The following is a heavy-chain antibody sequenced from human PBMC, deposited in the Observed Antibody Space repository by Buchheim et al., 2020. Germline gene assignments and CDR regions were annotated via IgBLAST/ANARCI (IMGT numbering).Heavy chain of an antibody. Sequence: EVQLVESGGGLVKPGGSLRLSCAASGITFSNAWMSWVRQAPGKGLEWVGRIKRKTDGGTTDYAAPVTGRFTISRDDSQNTLYLQMNSLKTEDTAVYYCTTQVSGNTWDYWGQGTL. D-gene: IGHD1-26*01. CDR1: GITFSNAW. V-gene: IGHV3-15*01. J-gene: IGHJ4*02. CDR2: IKRKTDGGTT. CDR3: TTQVSGNTWDY.